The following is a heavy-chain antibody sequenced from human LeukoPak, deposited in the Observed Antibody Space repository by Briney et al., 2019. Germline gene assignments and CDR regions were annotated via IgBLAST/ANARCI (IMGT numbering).Heavy chain of an antibody. CDR2: LYSSTRT. J-gene: IGHJ6*04. CDR1: GVSLTSCSRH. Sequence: PSQTLSLTCTVSGVSLTSCSRHWRWLRPPAGQGLEGIGYLYSSTRTTYNSSLERRVTICGDTAKNHFSLKLNSVTAADTTVYFCARCMSDLDYGDYDYYYHMDVWGKGTTVTVSS. D-gene: IGHD4-17*01. CDR3: ARCMSDLDYGDYDYYYHMDV. V-gene: IGHV4-61*09.